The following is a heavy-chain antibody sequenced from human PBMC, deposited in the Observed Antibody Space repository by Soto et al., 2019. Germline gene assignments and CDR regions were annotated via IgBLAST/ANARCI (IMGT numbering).Heavy chain of an antibody. CDR1: GFSLSNARMG. V-gene: IGHV2-26*01. CDR3: ARIRAGDLGNWYFDL. CDR2: IFSNDEK. J-gene: IGHJ2*01. D-gene: IGHD7-27*01. Sequence: QVTLKESGPVLVKPTETLTLTCTVSGFSLSNARMGVSWIRQPPGKPLEWLAHIFSNDEKSYSTSLKSRLTISKDTSKSQVVLTMTNMDPVDTATYYCARIRAGDLGNWYFDLWGRGTLVTVSS.